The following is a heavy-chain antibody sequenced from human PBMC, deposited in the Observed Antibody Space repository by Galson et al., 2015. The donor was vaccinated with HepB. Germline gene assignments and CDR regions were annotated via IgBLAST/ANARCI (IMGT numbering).Heavy chain of an antibody. CDR1: GFTFSSYA. V-gene: IGHV3-64D*06. D-gene: IGHD1-26*01. CDR3: VKDRSGSYPDY. J-gene: IGHJ4*02. Sequence: SLRLSCAASGFTFSSYAMHWVRQAPGKGLEYVSAISSNGGSTYYADSVKGRFTISRDNSKNTLYLQMSSLRAEDTAVYYCVKDRSGSYPDYWGQGTLVTVSS. CDR2: ISSNGGST.